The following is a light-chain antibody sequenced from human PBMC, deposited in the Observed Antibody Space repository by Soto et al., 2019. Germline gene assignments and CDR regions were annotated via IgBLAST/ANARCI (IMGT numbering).Light chain of an antibody. CDR2: DAS. CDR1: QSVSSN. Sequence: EIVMTQSPATLSVSPGERATLSCRACQSVSSNLAWHQQKPGQAPRILMYDASTRATGIPARFSGSGSGTEFTPTISSLQSEDFAVYYCQQYHNWPINFGLGTRLEIK. J-gene: IGKJ5*01. CDR3: QQYHNWPIN. V-gene: IGKV3-15*01.